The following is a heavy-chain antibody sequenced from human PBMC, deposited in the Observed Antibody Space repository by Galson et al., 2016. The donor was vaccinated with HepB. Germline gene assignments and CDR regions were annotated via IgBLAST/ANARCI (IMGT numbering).Heavy chain of an antibody. J-gene: IGHJ4*02. CDR3: AREFKIAAPGVLDY. D-gene: IGHD6-13*01. V-gene: IGHV3-33*01. CDR1: GFTFSSYG. Sequence: SLRLSCAASGFTFSSYGMHWVRQAPGKGLEWVAVIWYDGSNKYYGDSVKGRFTISRDNSKNTLYLQMNSLRAEDTAVYYCAREFKIAAPGVLDYWGQGTPVTVSS. CDR2: IWYDGSNK.